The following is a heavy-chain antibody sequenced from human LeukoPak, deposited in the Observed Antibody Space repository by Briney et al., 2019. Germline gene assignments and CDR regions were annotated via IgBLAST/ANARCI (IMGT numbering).Heavy chain of an antibody. V-gene: IGHV4-59*08. J-gene: IGHJ4*02. CDR3: ARWGIDYPGVPLDY. D-gene: IGHD4/OR15-4a*01. CDR2: IYYSGNT. Sequence: SETPSHTPTVSGGSITSYYWSWIRQPPGKGLEWIGYIYYSGNTNYNPSLKSRVTVSVDTSKNQFPLKATSVTAADTAVYYCARWGIDYPGVPLDYWGQGTLVTVSS. CDR1: GGSITSYY.